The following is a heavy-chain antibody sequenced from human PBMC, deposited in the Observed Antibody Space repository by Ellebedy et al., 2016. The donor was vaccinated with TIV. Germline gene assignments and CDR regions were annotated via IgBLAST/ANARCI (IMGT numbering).Heavy chain of an antibody. V-gene: IGHV1-24*01. CDR3: AIQSRSAYIN. D-gene: IGHD5-18*01. Sequence: ASVKVSXXVSGYTLTELSMHWVRQAPGKGLEWMGGFDPEDGETIYAQKFQGRVTMTRDTSTTTVYMELSSLRSEDTAVYYCAIQSRSAYINWGQGTLVTVSS. J-gene: IGHJ4*02. CDR1: GYTLTELS. CDR2: FDPEDGET.